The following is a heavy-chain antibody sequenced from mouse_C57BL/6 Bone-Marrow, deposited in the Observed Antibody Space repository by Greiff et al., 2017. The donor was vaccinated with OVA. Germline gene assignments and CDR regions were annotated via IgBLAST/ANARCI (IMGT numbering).Heavy chain of an antibody. CDR2: LSSGGSYT. J-gene: IGHJ3*01. CDR3: ARLYDYDGCAY. D-gene: IGHD2-4*01. CDR1: GFTFSSYG. Sequence: EVQGVESGGDLVKPGGSLKLSCEASGFTFSSYGMSWVRQTPDKRLEWVATLSSGGSYTYYTDSVKGRFTISRDNAKNTLYLQMSSLKSEDTAMYYCARLYDYDGCAYWGQGTLVTVSA. V-gene: IGHV5-6*01.